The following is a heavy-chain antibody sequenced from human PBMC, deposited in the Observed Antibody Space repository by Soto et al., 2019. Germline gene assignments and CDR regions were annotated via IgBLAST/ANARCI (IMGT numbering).Heavy chain of an antibody. V-gene: IGHV4-31*03. Sequence: SETLSLTCTVSGGSISSGGYYWSWIRQHPGKGLEWFGYIYYSGSTYYNPSLKSRVTISVDTSKNQFSLKLSSVTAADTAVYYCARDGSQYCSGGSCYPNRYFQHWGQGTLVTVSS. J-gene: IGHJ1*01. D-gene: IGHD2-15*01. CDR1: GGSISSGGYY. CDR3: ARDGSQYCSGGSCYPNRYFQH. CDR2: IYYSGST.